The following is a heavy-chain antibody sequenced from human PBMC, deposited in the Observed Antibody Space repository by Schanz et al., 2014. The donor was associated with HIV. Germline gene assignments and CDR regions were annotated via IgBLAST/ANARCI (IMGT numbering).Heavy chain of an antibody. J-gene: IGHJ6*02. CDR2: IYYSGST. V-gene: IGHV4-31*03. Sequence: QVQLQESGPGLVKPSQTLSLTCTVSGGSISSGGYYWSWIRQHPGKGLEWIGYIYYSGSTSYNPSLKSRVTISVATSKNQFSLNLPSGTAADTAVYFCARGRRRVTMIRGVIINYYYGMDVWGQGTTVTVSS. CDR3: ARGRRRVTMIRGVIINYYYGMDV. CDR1: GGSISSGGYY. D-gene: IGHD3-10*01.